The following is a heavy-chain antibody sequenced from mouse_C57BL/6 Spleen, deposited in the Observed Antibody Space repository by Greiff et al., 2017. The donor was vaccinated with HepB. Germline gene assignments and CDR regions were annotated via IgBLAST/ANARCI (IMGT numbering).Heavy chain of an antibody. V-gene: IGHV1-52*01. D-gene: IGHD1-1*01. CDR2: IDPSDSDT. CDR1: GYTFTSYW. Sequence: QVQLQQPGAELVRPGSSVKLSCKASGYTFTSYWMHWVKQRPIHGLEWIGNIDPSDSDTHYNQKFKDKATLTVDKSASTAYMQLSSLTSEDSAVYYGARGGTTVPDYGGQGTTLTVSS. J-gene: IGHJ2*01. CDR3: ARGGTTVPDY.